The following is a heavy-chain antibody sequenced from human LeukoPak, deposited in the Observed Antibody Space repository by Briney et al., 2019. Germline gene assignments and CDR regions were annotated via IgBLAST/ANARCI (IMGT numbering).Heavy chain of an antibody. D-gene: IGHD2-2*01. J-gene: IGHJ3*02. V-gene: IGHV3-7*01. Sequence: GGSLRLSCAASGFTFSSYEMNWVRQAPGKGLEWVANIKQDGSEKYYVDSVKGRFTISRDNAKNSLYLQMNSLRAEDTAVYYCARAPSGTYGFDAFDIWGQGTMVTVSS. CDR3: ARAPSGTYGFDAFDI. CDR1: GFTFSSYE. CDR2: IKQDGSEK.